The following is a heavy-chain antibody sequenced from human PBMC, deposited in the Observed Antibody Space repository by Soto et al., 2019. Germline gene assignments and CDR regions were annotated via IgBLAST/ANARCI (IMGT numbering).Heavy chain of an antibody. CDR1: GGSISSGGYY. Sequence: SETLSLTCTVSGGSISSGGYYWSWIRQHPGKGLEWIGYIYYSGSTYYNPSLKSRVTISVDTSKNQFSLKLSSVTAADTAVYYCASGSIAAAGLVRYFDYWGQGTLVTVSS. CDR3: ASGSIAAAGLVRYFDY. J-gene: IGHJ4*02. CDR2: IYYSGST. D-gene: IGHD6-13*01. V-gene: IGHV4-31*03.